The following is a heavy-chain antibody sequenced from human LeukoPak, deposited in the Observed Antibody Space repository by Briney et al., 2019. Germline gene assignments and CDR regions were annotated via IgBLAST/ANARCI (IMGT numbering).Heavy chain of an antibody. CDR2: INTGNGNT. CDR1: GGTFSSYA. V-gene: IGHV1-3*04. J-gene: IGHJ3*02. CDR3: ARVLAVAAYAFDI. Sequence: ASVKVSCKASGGTFSSYAISWVRQAPGQRLEWMGWINTGNGNTKYSQKFQGRVTITRDTSASTAYMELSSLRSEDTAVYYCARVLAVAAYAFDIWGQGTMVTVSS. D-gene: IGHD6-19*01.